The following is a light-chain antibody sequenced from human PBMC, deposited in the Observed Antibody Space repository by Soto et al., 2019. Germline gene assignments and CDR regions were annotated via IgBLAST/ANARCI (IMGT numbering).Light chain of an antibody. V-gene: IGLV2-14*03. CDR2: DVT. Sequence: QSVLTQPASVSGSPGQSITISCTGTSSDIGRYNYVSWYQQYPGKAPKLMIYDVTNRPSGVSSRFSGSKSGNTASLTISGLQAEDEADYYCMSPTTRVTWVFGGGTKLTVL. CDR3: MSPTTRVTWV. J-gene: IGLJ3*02. CDR1: SSDIGRYNY.